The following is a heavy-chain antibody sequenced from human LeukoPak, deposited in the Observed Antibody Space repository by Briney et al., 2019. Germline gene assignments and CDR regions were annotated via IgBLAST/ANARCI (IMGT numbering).Heavy chain of an antibody. CDR2: IYSGDSDT. V-gene: IGHV5-51*01. D-gene: IGHD6-19*01. CDR3: ARLPYSSGSGPFTY. J-gene: IGHJ4*02. Sequence: GGSLQISCQGSGYRFTSYWMGWGRPVPGKGLEWMGIIYSGDSDTRYSPSFQGQVTISADKSISTAYLQWSSLKASDTAMYYCARLPYSSGSGPFTYWGQGTLVTVSS. CDR1: GYRFTSYW.